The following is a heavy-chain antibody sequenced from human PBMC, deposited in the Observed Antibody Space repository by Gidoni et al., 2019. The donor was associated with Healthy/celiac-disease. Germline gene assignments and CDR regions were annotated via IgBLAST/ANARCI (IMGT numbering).Heavy chain of an antibody. V-gene: IGHV3-23*01. CDR3: AKEPDDAFDI. CDR1: GFTFSSYA. CDR2: ISGSVGST. J-gene: IGHJ3*02. Sequence: EVPLLESGGGLVQPGGSLRLSCAASGFTFSSYAMRWVRQAAGKGLEWVSAISGSVGSTYYADSVKGRFTISRDNSKNTLYLQMNSLRAEDTAVYYCAKEPDDAFDIWGQGTMVTVSS.